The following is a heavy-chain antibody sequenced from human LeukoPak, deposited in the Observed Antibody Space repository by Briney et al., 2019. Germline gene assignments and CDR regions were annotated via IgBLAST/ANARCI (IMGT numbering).Heavy chain of an antibody. J-gene: IGHJ4*02. CDR1: GFTFSSYE. D-gene: IGHD3-22*01. CDR2: ISSSGSTI. V-gene: IGHV3-48*03. Sequence: GGSLRLSCAASGFTFSSYEMNWVRQAPGKGLEWVSYISSSGSTIYYADSVKGRFTISRDNAKNSLYLQMNSLRAEDTAVYYCARASFGIYYDSSIGYWGQGTLVTVSS. CDR3: ARASFGIYYDSSIGY.